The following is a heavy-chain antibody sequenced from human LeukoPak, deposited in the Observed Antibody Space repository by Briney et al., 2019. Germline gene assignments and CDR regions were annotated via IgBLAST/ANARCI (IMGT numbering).Heavy chain of an antibody. V-gene: IGHV3-48*02. CDR1: GFTFRSYS. CDR3: ARSVDFDY. CDR2: ITGSSTI. J-gene: IGHJ4*02. Sequence: PGGSLRLSCAASGFTFRSYSMNWVRQAPGKGLEWVSYITGSSTIYYADSVKGRFTISRDNAKNSLYLQMNSLRDEDTAAYYCARSVDFDYWGQGTLVTVSS.